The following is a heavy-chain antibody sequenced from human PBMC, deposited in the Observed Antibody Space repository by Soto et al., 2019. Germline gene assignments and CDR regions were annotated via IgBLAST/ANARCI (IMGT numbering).Heavy chain of an antibody. D-gene: IGHD4-17*01. J-gene: IGHJ6*02. CDR1: AGSISTGTYF. Sequence: SETRSVTWSGSAGSISTGTYFGGWIRQPAGKGLEWIGSIYYSGSTYYNPSLKSRVTISVDTSRNQFSLKLSSVTAADTAVYYCARSLTTVVTMDVWGQGTTVT. V-gene: IGHV4-39*01. CDR2: IYYSGST. CDR3: ARSLTTVVTMDV.